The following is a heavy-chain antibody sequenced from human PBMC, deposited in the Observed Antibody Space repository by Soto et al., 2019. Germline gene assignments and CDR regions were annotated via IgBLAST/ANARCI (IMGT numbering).Heavy chain of an antibody. J-gene: IGHJ4*02. CDR1: GFTFSSYG. D-gene: IGHD5-18*01. Sequence: GGSLRLSCAASGFTFSSYGMHWVRQAPGKGLEWVAVISYDGSNKYYADSVKGRFTISRDNSKNTLYLQMNSVRAEDTAVYYCAKDGAGVDTAMVLHYWGQGTLVTVSS. CDR3: AKDGAGVDTAMVLHY. CDR2: ISYDGSNK. V-gene: IGHV3-30*18.